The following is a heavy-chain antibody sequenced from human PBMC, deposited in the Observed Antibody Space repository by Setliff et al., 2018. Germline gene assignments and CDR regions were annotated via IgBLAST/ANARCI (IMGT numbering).Heavy chain of an antibody. D-gene: IGHD6-13*01. J-gene: IGHJ6*04. CDR3: ASYQGSTWGMDV. CDR2: ISYSGST. CDR1: GGSIRSSNYF. V-gene: IGHV4-39*01. Sequence: PSETLSLTCTVSGGSIRSSNYFWGWIRQPPGKGLEWIGSISYSGSTYYNPSLSSRVTISVDTSKKQFSLKLTSVTATDTAVYYCASYQGSTWGMDVWGKGTTVTVSS.